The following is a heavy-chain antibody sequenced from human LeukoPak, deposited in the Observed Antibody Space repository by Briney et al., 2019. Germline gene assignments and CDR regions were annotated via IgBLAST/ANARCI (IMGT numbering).Heavy chain of an antibody. D-gene: IGHD6-19*01. CDR1: GFTFSSYS. J-gene: IGHJ4*02. CDR3: ARSLAVAGFDY. V-gene: IGHV3-21*01. Sequence: KSGGSLRLSCAASGFTFSSYSMNWVRQAPGKGLEWVSSISSSSSYIYYADSVKGRFTISRDDAKNSLYLQMNSLRAEDTAVYYCARSLAVAGFDYWGQGTLVTVSS. CDR2: ISSSSSYI.